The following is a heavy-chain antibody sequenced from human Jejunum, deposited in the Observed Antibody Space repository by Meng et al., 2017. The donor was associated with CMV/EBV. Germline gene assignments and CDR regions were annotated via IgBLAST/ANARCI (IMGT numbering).Heavy chain of an antibody. D-gene: IGHD3-22*01. J-gene: IGHJ4*02. Sequence: QVQLVESGGGVVQPGRSLRLSCAASGFTFNIYDIHWVRQAPGKGLEWVSLISGDGLSKNYADSVKGRFTISRDNSEHTVSLQMNSLRAEDAALYYCARGRLTSGYHRGYDCWGQGTLVTVSS. CDR2: ISGDGLSK. CDR1: GFTFNIYD. CDR3: ARGRLTSGYHRGYDC. V-gene: IGHV3-33*05.